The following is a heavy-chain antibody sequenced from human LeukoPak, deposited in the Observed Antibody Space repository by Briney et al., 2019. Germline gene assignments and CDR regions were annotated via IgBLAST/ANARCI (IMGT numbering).Heavy chain of an antibody. CDR1: GFTFSNAW. V-gene: IGHV3-15*01. J-gene: IGHJ4*02. CDR2: IKSKTDGGTT. Sequence: TGGSLRLSCAASGFTFSNAWMSWVRQAPGKGLEWVGRIKSKTDGGTTDYAAPVKGRFTISRDDSKNTLYLQMNSLKTEDTAVYYCTTDLWFGELSVDYWGQGTLVTVSS. D-gene: IGHD3-10*01. CDR3: TTDLWFGELSVDY.